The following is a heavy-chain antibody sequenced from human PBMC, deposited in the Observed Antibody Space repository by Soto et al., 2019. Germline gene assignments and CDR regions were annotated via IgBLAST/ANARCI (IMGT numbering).Heavy chain of an antibody. CDR3: ASVSSGWGIDY. V-gene: IGHV4-30-2*01. D-gene: IGHD6-19*01. Sequence: QLHLQESGSGLVKPSQTLSLTCAVSGGSISSGGYSWSWIRHPPGKALNYIGYIYHIGSTYYNPSPKCRVTISVDMSKSQCSLKLSSVTAGDTAVYYCASVSSGWGIDYWGEGTLVTVSS. J-gene: IGHJ4*02. CDR2: IYHIGST. CDR1: GGSISSGGYS.